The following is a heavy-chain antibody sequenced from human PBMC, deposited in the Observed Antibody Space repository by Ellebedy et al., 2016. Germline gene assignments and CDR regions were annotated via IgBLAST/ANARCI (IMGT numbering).Heavy chain of an antibody. CDR1: GFIFSDYW. D-gene: IGHD6-6*01. Sequence: GGSLRLXXAASGFIFSDYWMHWVRQAPGKGLEWVSVIYSGGSTYYADSVKGRFTISRDNSKSTLYLQMNSLRAEDTAVYYCARGEYSSSSDYYYMDVWGKGTTVTVSS. CDR3: ARGEYSSSSDYYYMDV. CDR2: IYSGGST. V-gene: IGHV3-53*01. J-gene: IGHJ6*03.